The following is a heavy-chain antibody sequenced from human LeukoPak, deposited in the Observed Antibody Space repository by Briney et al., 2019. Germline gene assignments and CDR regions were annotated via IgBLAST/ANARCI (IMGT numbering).Heavy chain of an antibody. J-gene: IGHJ5*02. Sequence: PGGSLRLSCEGSAFIFSGHWMNWVRQTPGKGLEWVASIKEDGSERQYVDSVKGRFSISRDNTKGSLFLQLNSLRAEDTAVYYCAKDYSSSLTNWFDPWGQGTLVTVSS. CDR3: AKDYSSSLTNWFDP. CDR2: IKEDGSER. V-gene: IGHV3-7*03. CDR1: AFIFSGHW. D-gene: IGHD6-6*01.